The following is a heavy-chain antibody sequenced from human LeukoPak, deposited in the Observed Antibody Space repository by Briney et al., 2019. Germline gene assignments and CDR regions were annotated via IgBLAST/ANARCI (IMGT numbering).Heavy chain of an antibody. Sequence: EASVKVSCKASGYTFTGYYMHWVRQSPGQGLEWMGWINPNSGGTNYAQKFQGRVTMTRDTSISTAYMELGRLRFDDTAVYYCARDLGRYSSSSDRYSYYYYYYMDVWGKGTTVTVSS. J-gene: IGHJ6*03. CDR1: GYTFTGYY. V-gene: IGHV1-2*02. CDR3: ARDLGRYSSSSDRYSYYYYYYMDV. D-gene: IGHD6-6*01. CDR2: INPNSGGT.